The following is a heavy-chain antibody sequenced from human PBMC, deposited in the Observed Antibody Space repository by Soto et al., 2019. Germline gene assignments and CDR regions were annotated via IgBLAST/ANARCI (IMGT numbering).Heavy chain of an antibody. CDR3: FRGGVTSRTFDY. D-gene: IGHD3-16*01. Sequence: GESLKISCKASGYIINNYWIGWVRQMPGQGLEWMGIIFPDDSDTRYSPSFQGHVTISVDKSISTAYVQWSSLKASDSAIYYCFRGGVTSRTFDYWGQGTLVTVSS. CDR2: IFPDDSDT. J-gene: IGHJ4*02. V-gene: IGHV5-51*01. CDR1: GYIINNYW.